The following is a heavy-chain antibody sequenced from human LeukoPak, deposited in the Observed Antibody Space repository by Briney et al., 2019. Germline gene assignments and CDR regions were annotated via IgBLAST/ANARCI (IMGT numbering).Heavy chain of an antibody. CDR1: GYTFTSYG. Sequence: RASVKVSCKASGYTFTSYGISWVRQAPGQGLEWMGWISAYNGNTNYAQKLQGRVTMTTDTSTSTAYMELRSLRSDDTAVYYCARDAARYYYDSSGPNWFDPWGQGTLVTVSS. CDR3: ARDAARYYYDSSGPNWFDP. J-gene: IGHJ5*02. V-gene: IGHV1-18*01. CDR2: ISAYNGNT. D-gene: IGHD3-22*01.